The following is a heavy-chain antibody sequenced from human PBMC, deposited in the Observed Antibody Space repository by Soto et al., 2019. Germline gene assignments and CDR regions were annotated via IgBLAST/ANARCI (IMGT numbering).Heavy chain of an antibody. CDR2: INAGNGNT. J-gene: IGHJ4*02. CDR3: ARGPAGYYDKSGYYPYYFDY. D-gene: IGHD3-22*01. CDR1: GYTFTNYA. V-gene: IGHV1-3*01. Sequence: ASVKVSCKASGYTFTNYAMHWVRQAPGQGLEWMGWINAGNGNTKYSQNFQGRVTITRDTSASTTYMEVSSLGSEETAVYYCARGPAGYYDKSGYYPYYFDYWGQGTLVTVPS.